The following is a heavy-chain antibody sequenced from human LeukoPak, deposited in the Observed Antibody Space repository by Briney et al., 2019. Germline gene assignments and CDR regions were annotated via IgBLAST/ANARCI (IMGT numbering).Heavy chain of an antibody. CDR1: GGSVSSGSYY. Sequence: SETLSLTCTVSGGSVSSGSYYWSWIRQPPGKGLEWIGYIYYSGSTNYNPSLKSRGTISVDTSKNQFSLKPSSVTAADKAVYYCARDRVAAASLDYWGQGTLVTVSS. CDR3: ARDRVAAASLDY. CDR2: IYYSGST. J-gene: IGHJ4*02. D-gene: IGHD6-13*01. V-gene: IGHV4-61*01.